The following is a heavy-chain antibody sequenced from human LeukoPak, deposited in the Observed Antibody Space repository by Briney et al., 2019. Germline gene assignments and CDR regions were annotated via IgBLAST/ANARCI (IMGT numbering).Heavy chain of an antibody. CDR3: VYYDSSGYYYGRLIY. V-gene: IGHV3-23*03. CDR1: GFTFSSHA. Sequence: PGGSLRLSCAASGFTFSSHAMGWVRQTPGRGLEWVSNLSADSSTLYADSVKGRFTISRDNSKNTVYLQMTGLRAEDTAVYFCVYYDSSGYYYGRLIYWGQGTPVSVSS. J-gene: IGHJ4*02. CDR2: LSADSST. D-gene: IGHD3-22*01.